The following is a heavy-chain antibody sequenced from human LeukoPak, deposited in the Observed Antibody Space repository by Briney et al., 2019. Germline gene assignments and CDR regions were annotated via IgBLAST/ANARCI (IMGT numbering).Heavy chain of an antibody. D-gene: IGHD3-22*01. CDR1: GGSISSSNYC. Sequence: SETLSLTCTVSGGSISSSNYCWGWIRQPPGKGLEWIGSISYSGSTYYNPSLKSRVTISVDKSKNQFSLKLSSVTAADTAVYYCATRSTYYYDSSGYYNDYWGQGTLVTVSS. CDR2: ISYSGST. CDR3: ATRSTYYYDSSGYYNDY. J-gene: IGHJ4*02. V-gene: IGHV4-39*07.